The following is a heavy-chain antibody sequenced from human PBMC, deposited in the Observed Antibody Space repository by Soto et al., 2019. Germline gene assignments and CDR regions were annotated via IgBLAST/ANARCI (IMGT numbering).Heavy chain of an antibody. Sequence: SETLSLTCTVSGGSISSSSYYWGWIRQPPGKGLEWIGYIYHSGSTKYNPSLKSRVTISVDTSKNQFSLKLSSVTAADTAVYHCARGAAAAGTGVYNWIDPWGQGTLVTVSS. CDR2: IYHSGST. V-gene: IGHV4-61*05. J-gene: IGHJ5*02. CDR1: GGSISSSSYY. D-gene: IGHD6-13*01. CDR3: ARGAAAAGTGVYNWIDP.